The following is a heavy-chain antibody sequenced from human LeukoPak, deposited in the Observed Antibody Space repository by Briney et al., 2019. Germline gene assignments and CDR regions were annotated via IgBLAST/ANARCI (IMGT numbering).Heavy chain of an antibody. CDR2: ISGGSGTT. CDR3: AKDRFDCTRTSCSLYFDF. Sequence: SGGSLRLSCAASGFSFSSYAMSWVPLAPGKGLEWVSTISGGSGTTYYADSVKGRFTISRDSSKSTLYLQMNSLRAEDTAVYYCAKDRFDCTRTSCSLYFDFWGQGTLVTVSS. D-gene: IGHD2-2*01. V-gene: IGHV3-23*01. CDR1: GFSFSSYA. J-gene: IGHJ4*02.